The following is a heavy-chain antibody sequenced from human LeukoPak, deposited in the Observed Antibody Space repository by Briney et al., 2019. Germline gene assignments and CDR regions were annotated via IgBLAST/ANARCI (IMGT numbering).Heavy chain of an antibody. CDR3: ASTLHCSSTSCYWYFDL. CDR1: GGSISSYY. V-gene: IGHV4-4*07. CDR2: IYTSGST. J-gene: IGHJ2*01. D-gene: IGHD2-2*01. Sequence: SETLSLTCTVSGGSISSYYWSWIRQPAGKGLEWIGRIYTSGSTNYNPSLKSRVTMPVDTSKNQFSLKLSSVTAADTAVYYCASTLHCSSTSCYWYFDLWGRGTLVTVSS.